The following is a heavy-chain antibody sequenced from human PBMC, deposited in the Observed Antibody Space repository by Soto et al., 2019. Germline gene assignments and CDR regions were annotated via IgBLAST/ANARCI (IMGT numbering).Heavy chain of an antibody. J-gene: IGHJ4*02. D-gene: IGHD2-15*01. V-gene: IGHV3-64*01. CDR2: ISSNGGST. CDR3: ARTTFRYCSGGSCPGYFDY. Sequence: GGSLRLSCAASGFTFSSYAMHWVRQAPGKGLEYVSAISSNGGSTYYANSVKGRFTISRDNSKNTLYLQMGSLRAEDMAVYYCARTTFRYCSGGSCPGYFDYWGQGTLVTVSS. CDR1: GFTFSSYA.